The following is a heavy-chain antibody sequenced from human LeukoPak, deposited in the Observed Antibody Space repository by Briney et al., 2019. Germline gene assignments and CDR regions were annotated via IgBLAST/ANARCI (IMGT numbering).Heavy chain of an antibody. D-gene: IGHD6-13*01. V-gene: IGHV2-70*11. Sequence: SGPALVKPTQTLTLTCTFSGFSLSTSGMCVSWIRQPPGKALEWLARLDWDDDKYYTTSLKTRLTISMDTSKNQVVLTMTNMDPVDTATYYCARTPPVAAAGSFDYWGQGTLVTVSS. CDR3: ARTPPVAAAGSFDY. CDR2: LDWDDDK. J-gene: IGHJ4*02. CDR1: GFSLSTSGMC.